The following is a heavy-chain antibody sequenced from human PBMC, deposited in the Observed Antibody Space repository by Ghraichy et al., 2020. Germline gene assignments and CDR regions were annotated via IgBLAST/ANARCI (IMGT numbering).Heavy chain of an antibody. CDR2: ISCDGGST. Sequence: GGSLRLSCAASGFTFDGYAMHWVRQAPGKGLEWVSLISCDGGSTYYADSVKGRFTISRDNCKNSLYLQMNSLRAEDTALYYCAKDMGLHLGELSLYPDLYDNYGMDVWGQGTTVTVSS. J-gene: IGHJ6*02. CDR1: GFTFDGYA. D-gene: IGHD3-16*02. V-gene: IGHV3-43D*03. CDR3: AKDMGLHLGELSLYPDLYDNYGMDV.